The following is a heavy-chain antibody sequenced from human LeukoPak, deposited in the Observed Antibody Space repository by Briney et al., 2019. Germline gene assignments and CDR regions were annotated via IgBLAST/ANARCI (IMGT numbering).Heavy chain of an antibody. CDR1: GFTFSSYG. CDR2: ISYDGSNK. V-gene: IGHV3-30*18. J-gene: IGHJ4*02. Sequence: HPGGSLRLSCAASGFTFSSYGMHWVRQAPGKGLEWVAVISYDGSNKYYADSVKGRFTISRDNSKNTLYLQMNSLRAEDTAVYYCAKVGVGAIILPNWGQGTLVTVSS. D-gene: IGHD1-26*01. CDR3: AKVGVGAIILPN.